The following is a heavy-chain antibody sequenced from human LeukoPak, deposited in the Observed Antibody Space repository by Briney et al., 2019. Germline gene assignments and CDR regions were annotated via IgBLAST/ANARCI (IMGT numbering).Heavy chain of an antibody. V-gene: IGHV3-30*02. Sequence: GGSLRLSCAASGFTFSSHGMHWVRQAPGKGLEWVAFIRYDGSNKYYADSVKGRFTISRDNSKNTLYLQMNSLRAEDTAVYYCAKGNVHDYGDYVLDYWGQGTLVTVSS. CDR1: GFTFSSHG. CDR3: AKGNVHDYGDYVLDY. D-gene: IGHD4-17*01. J-gene: IGHJ4*02. CDR2: IRYDGSNK.